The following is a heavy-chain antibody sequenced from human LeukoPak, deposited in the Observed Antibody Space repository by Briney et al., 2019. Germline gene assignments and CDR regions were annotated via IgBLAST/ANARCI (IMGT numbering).Heavy chain of an antibody. Sequence: GGSLRLSCAASAFTFSSYAMSWVRRAPGKGLEWVSGISGSGDSTYYADSVKGRFTISRDNSKNTLYLQMNSLRAEDTAVYKCAEVDRTGLDAFDIWGQGTMVTVSS. CDR1: AFTFSSYA. CDR2: ISGSGDST. V-gene: IGHV3-23*01. D-gene: IGHD7-27*01. CDR3: AEVDRTGLDAFDI. J-gene: IGHJ3*02.